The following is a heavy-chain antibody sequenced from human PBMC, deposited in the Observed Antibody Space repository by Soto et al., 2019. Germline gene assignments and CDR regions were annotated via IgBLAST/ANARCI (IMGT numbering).Heavy chain of an antibody. Sequence: GPSVKVSCKASGYTFTSYGINWGRQATGQGFEWMGWMNPNSGNTGYAQKFQGRVTMTRNTSISTAYMELSSLRSEDTAVYYCARGGAAVPPTSYYYMDVWGKGTTVTLSS. D-gene: IGHD1-26*01. CDR1: GYTFTSYG. V-gene: IGHV1-8*01. CDR2: MNPNSGNT. CDR3: ARGGAAVPPTSYYYMDV. J-gene: IGHJ6*03.